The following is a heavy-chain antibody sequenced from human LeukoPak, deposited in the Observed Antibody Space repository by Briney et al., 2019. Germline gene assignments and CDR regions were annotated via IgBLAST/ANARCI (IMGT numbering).Heavy chain of an antibody. CDR1: GYTFTGYY. V-gene: IGHV1-2*02. Sequence: ASVKVSCEASGYTFTGYYMHWVRQAPGQGLEWMGWINPNSGGTNYAQKFQGRVTMTRDTSISTAYMELSRLRSDDTAVYYCARGYCSGGSCYSVNYWGQGTLVTVSS. D-gene: IGHD2-15*01. CDR2: INPNSGGT. J-gene: IGHJ4*02. CDR3: ARGYCSGGSCYSVNY.